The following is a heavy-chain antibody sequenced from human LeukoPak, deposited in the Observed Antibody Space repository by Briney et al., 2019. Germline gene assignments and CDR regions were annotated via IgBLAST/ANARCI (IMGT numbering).Heavy chain of an antibody. CDR2: ISAYNGNT. CDR3: ARGVSYDSSGYPTYYFDY. D-gene: IGHD3-22*01. J-gene: IGHJ4*02. CDR1: GYTFTSYG. Sequence: GASVTVSCKASGYTFTSYGISWVRQAPGQGLEWMGWISAYNGNTNYAQKLQGRVTMTTDTSTSTAYMELRSLRSDDTAVYYCARGVSYDSSGYPTYYFDYWGQGTLVTVSS. V-gene: IGHV1-18*01.